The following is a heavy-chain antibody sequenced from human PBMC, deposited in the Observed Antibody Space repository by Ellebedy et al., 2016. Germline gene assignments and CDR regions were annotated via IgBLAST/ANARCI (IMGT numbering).Heavy chain of an antibody. J-gene: IGHJ4*02. CDR3: AKGTMDYLHH. D-gene: IGHD3-10*01. CDR1: GFTFDDYA. V-gene: IGHV3-9*01. Sequence: SLKISXATSGFTFDDYALHWVRQVPGKGLEWVSGISWNSAAIGYGEAVKGRFTISRDSAKNYLYLRMNSLRVEDTALYFCAKGTMDYLHHWGQGTLVTVSS. CDR2: ISWNSAAI.